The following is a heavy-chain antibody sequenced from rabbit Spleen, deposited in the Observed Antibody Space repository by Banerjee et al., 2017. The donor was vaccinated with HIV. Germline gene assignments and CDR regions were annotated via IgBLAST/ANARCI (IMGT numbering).Heavy chain of an antibody. D-gene: IGHD5-1*01. CDR1: GIDFSSYYY. CDR2: IYAGSTGST. V-gene: IGHV1S40*01. Sequence: LVEYGGDLVQPGASLTLTCTASGIDFSSYYYMCWVRQAPGKGLEWIACIYAGSTGSTYYASWAKGRFTISKTSSTTVTLQMTSLTVADTATYFCARAGEGGDGYLNLWGQGTLVTVS. CDR3: ARAGEGGDGYLNL. J-gene: IGHJ4*01.